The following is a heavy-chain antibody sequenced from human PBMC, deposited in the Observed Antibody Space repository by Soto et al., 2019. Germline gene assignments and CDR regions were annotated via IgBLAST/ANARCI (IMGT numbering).Heavy chain of an antibody. D-gene: IGHD2-2*01. CDR3: AREALESCSSTRCNFHDYFDY. Sequence: GASVTVSCKASGYAFPSYNMHWVRQAPGQGLEWMGIINPSGGSTRYTQKFQGRVSVTRDTSTSPVSMEIRSLRSEDTAVYYCAREALESCSSTRCNFHDYFDYCCQGTLVSGSS. J-gene: IGHJ4*02. V-gene: IGHV1-46*01. CDR2: INPSGGST. CDR1: GYAFPSYN.